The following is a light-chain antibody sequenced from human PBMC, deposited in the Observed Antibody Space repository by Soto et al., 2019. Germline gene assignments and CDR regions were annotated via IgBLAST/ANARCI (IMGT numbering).Light chain of an antibody. Sequence: SALPQPASVCWPPGQAINIYCSGSRSDVGAHNIVSWYQHHPSKAPKLMIYEVSHRPSGVSNRFSGSKSGNTASLTISGLQAEDEADYYCNSYTSSNTEVFGSGTKVTVL. V-gene: IGLV2-14*01. CDR3: NSYTSSNTEV. J-gene: IGLJ1*01. CDR2: EVS. CDR1: RSDVGAHNI.